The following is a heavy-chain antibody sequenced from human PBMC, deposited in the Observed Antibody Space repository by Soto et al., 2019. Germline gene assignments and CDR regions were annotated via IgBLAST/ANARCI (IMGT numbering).Heavy chain of an antibody. J-gene: IGHJ6*02. CDR1: GFTFSSYA. Sequence: QVQLVESGGGVVQPGRSLRLSCAASGFTFSSYAMHWVRQAPGKGLEWVAVISYDGSNKYYADSVKGRFTISRDNSKNTLYLQMNSLRAEDTAVYYCARDELGVEWERRRPTDVWGQGTTVTVSS. CDR2: ISYDGSNK. CDR3: ARDELGVEWERRRPTDV. V-gene: IGHV3-30-3*01. D-gene: IGHD1-26*01.